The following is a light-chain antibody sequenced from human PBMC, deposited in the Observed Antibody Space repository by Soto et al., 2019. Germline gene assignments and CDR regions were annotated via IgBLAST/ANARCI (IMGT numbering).Light chain of an antibody. CDR3: YSYAGGISV. V-gene: IGLV2-23*02. CDR2: DVT. Sequence: QSALTQPASASGSPGQSITISCTGTSSDVGTYNLVSWYQQHPGNVPKLIIFDVTKRPSGVSNRFSGSKSGNTASLTISGLQAEDEATYDCYSYAGGISVFGTGTKVTVL. J-gene: IGLJ1*01. CDR1: SSDVGTYNL.